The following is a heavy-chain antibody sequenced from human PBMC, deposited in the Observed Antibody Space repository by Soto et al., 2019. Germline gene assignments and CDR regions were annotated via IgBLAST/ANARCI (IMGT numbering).Heavy chain of an antibody. CDR3: ARSQSSSWYDPFAN. V-gene: IGHV3-30-3*01. CDR1: GFIFSNYA. Sequence: GSLRLSCAASGFIFSNYAMHWVLQAPGKGLEWVSLISFDGNNKHYADSVKGRFTISRDNSKNTLYLQMNSLRPDDTAVYYCARSQSSSWYDPFANWGQGTLVTVSS. D-gene: IGHD6-13*01. CDR2: ISFDGNNK. J-gene: IGHJ4*02.